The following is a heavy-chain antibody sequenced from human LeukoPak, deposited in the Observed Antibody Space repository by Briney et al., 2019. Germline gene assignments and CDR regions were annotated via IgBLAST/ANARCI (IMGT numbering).Heavy chain of an antibody. J-gene: IGHJ3*02. D-gene: IGHD3-22*01. CDR1: GFTFSSYA. CDR3: ARVLRDYDSRAYDAFDI. CDR2: ISYDGSDK. Sequence: PGRSLRLSCAASGFTFSSYASHWVRQAPGKGLEWVALISYDGSDKYYADSVKGRFTISRDNSKNTLYLQMNSLRAEDTAVYYCARVLRDYDSRAYDAFDIWGQGTMVTVSS. V-gene: IGHV3-30*04.